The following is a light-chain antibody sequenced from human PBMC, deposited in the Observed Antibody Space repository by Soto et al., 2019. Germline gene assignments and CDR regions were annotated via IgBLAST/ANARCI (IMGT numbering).Light chain of an antibody. Sequence: EIVMTQSPGTLSVSPGEGATLSGRASQSVSTNLSWYQHKPDQAPRLLIYGSSTTATGMPARFSGSGSWTELTLTISRLQSEDFAVYYSQQYYTWPRTLGQGTRVEIK. CDR1: QSVSTN. CDR2: GSS. J-gene: IGKJ1*01. V-gene: IGKV3-15*01. CDR3: QQYYTWPRT.